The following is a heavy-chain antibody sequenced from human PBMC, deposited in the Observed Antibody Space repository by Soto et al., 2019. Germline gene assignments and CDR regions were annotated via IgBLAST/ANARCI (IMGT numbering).Heavy chain of an antibody. CDR3: AREGGEQWLEIYYYGMDV. V-gene: IGHV3-30-3*01. CDR2: ISYDGSNK. Sequence: QVQLVESGGGVVQPGRSLRLSCAASGFTFSSYAMHWVRQAPGKGLEWVAVISYDGSNKYYADSVKGRFTISRDNSKNTLYLQMNSLRAEDTAVYYCAREGGEQWLEIYYYGMDVWGQGTTVTVSS. CDR1: GFTFSSYA. J-gene: IGHJ6*02. D-gene: IGHD6-19*01.